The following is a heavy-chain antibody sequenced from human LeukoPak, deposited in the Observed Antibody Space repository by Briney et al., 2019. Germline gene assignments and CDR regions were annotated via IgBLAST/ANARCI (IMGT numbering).Heavy chain of an antibody. CDR3: TTDPGSSSPFYYYYMDV. V-gene: IGHV3-15*01. J-gene: IGHJ6*03. CDR1: GFTFSNAW. Sequence: GGSLRLSCAASGFTFSNAWMSWVRQAPGKGLEWVGRIKSKTDGGTTDYAAPVKGRFTISRDDSKNTLYLQMNSLKTEDTAVYYCTTDPGSSSPFYYYYMDVWGKGTTVTVSS. CDR2: IKSKTDGGTT. D-gene: IGHD6-6*01.